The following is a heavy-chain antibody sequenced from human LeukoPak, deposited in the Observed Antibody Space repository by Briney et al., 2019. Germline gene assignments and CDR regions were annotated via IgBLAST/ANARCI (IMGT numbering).Heavy chain of an antibody. V-gene: IGHV4-59*08. CDR2: IYYSGST. CDR3: ARHSQIAAAPHFDY. J-gene: IGHJ4*02. D-gene: IGHD6-13*01. CDR1: GGSISSYY. Sequence: SETLSLTCTVSGGSISSYYWSWIRQPPGKGLEWIGYIYYSGSTNYNPSLKSRVTISVDTSKNQFSLKLSSVTAADTAVNYCARHSQIAAAPHFDYWGQGTLVTVSS.